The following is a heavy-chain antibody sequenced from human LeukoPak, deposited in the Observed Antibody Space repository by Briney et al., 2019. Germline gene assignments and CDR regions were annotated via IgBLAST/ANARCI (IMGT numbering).Heavy chain of an antibody. J-gene: IGHJ3*02. CDR2: ISASGDVT. D-gene: IGHD3-3*01. V-gene: IGHV3-23*01. CDR3: ARGRFDALDI. CDR1: GFTFSKFP. Sequence: PGGSLRLSCAASGFTFSKFPMGWVRQAPGRGLEWVSAISASGDVTFYADSLRGRFTISRDNAKNSLYLQMNSLRAEDTAVYYCARGRFDALDIWGQGTMVTVSS.